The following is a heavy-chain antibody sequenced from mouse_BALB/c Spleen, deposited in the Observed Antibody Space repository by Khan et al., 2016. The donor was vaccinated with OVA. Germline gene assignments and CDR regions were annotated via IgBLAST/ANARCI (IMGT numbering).Heavy chain of an antibody. CDR2: IWAGGST. CDR1: GYSLTRYG. V-gene: IGHV2-9*02. Sequence: QVQLKESGPGLVAPSQSLSITCTVYGYSLTRYGVHWVRQPPGKGLAWLGLIWAGGSTNYNWALMSRLSLSLDNSKSLVFLIMNSLQTDDTALYYCARSKYLDRYWGQGTTLTVAS. CDR3: ARSKYLDRY. D-gene: IGHD2-14*01. J-gene: IGHJ2*01.